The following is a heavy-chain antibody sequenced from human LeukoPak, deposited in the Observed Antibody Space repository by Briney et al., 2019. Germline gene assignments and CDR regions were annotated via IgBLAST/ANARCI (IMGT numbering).Heavy chain of an antibody. CDR2: ISGDGSFT. Sequence: GGSLRLSCAASGLTLRNYSMAWVRQSPGKGLERVASISGDGSFTDYVASVRGRFTVSRDNADNSMYLQMNSVTAEDTAVYYCATQAYSDFVYWGRGILVAVSS. V-gene: IGHV3-7*01. D-gene: IGHD4-11*01. CDR1: GLTLRNYS. CDR3: ATQAYSDFVY. J-gene: IGHJ4*02.